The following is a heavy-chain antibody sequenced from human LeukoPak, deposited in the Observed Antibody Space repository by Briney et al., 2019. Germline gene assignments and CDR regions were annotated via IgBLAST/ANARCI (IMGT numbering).Heavy chain of an antibody. J-gene: IGHJ4*02. Sequence: GGSLRLSCAASGFXFSPYTIYWVRQAPGKGLECVAIISYDGSNKYYADSVKGRFTISRDNSINTLYLQMNSLRAEDTAVYYCARAGTQQLVRYYFDYWGQGTLVTVSS. CDR3: ARAGTQQLVRYYFDY. D-gene: IGHD6-13*01. CDR2: ISYDGSNK. V-gene: IGHV3-30-3*01. CDR1: GFXFSPYT.